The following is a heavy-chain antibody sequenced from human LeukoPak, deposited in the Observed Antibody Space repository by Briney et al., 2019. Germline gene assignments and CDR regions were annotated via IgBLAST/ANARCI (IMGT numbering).Heavy chain of an antibody. J-gene: IGHJ5*02. CDR2: IYTSGST. Sequence: PSETLSLTCTVSGGSISSYYWSWIRQPAGKGLEWIGRIYTSGSTNYNPSLKSRVTMSVDTSKNQFSLKLSSVTAADTAVYYCARAGSVVVPGWFDPWGQGTLVTVSS. D-gene: IGHD2-2*01. CDR3: ARAGSVVVPGWFDP. V-gene: IGHV4-4*07. CDR1: GGSISSYY.